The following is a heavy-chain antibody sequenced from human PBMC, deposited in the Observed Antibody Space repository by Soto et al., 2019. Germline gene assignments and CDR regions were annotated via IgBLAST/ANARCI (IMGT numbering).Heavy chain of an antibody. Sequence: EVQLVESGGGLVQPGGSLRLSCAASGFTVNSHYMSWVRQAPGKGLEWVSVIYSDGSTYYADSVKGRFIISRDNSNNTLYFQMNSLRAEDTAVYYCATLTKYDILTGFYPCWGQGTLVTVSS. J-gene: IGHJ4*02. CDR1: GFTVNSHY. V-gene: IGHV3-66*01. D-gene: IGHD3-9*01. CDR3: ATLTKYDILTGFYPC. CDR2: IYSDGST.